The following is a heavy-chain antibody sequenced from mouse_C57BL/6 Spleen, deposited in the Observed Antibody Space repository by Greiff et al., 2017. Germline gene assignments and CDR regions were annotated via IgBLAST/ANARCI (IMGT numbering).Heavy chain of an antibody. D-gene: IGHD1-1*01. J-gene: IGHJ3*01. CDR2: IFPGSGST. CDR3: ARGGYGSSYGFAY. Sequence: VKLQESGPELVKPGASVKISCKASGYTFTDYYINWVKQRPGQGLEWIGWIFPGSGSTYYNEKFKGKATLTVDKSSSTAYMLLSSLTSEDSAVYFCARGGYGSSYGFAYWGQGTLVTVSA. CDR1: GYTFTDYY. V-gene: IGHV1-75*01.